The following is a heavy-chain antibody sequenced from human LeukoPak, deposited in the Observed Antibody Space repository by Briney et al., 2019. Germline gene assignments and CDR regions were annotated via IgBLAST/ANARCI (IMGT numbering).Heavy chain of an antibody. CDR1: GFTFSSYG. Sequence: GGSLRLSCAASGFTFSSYGMHWVRQAPGKGLEWVALIWYEGDNKKYADSVKGRITISRDNSKNTLYLEMNSLRADDTAVYYCARGWGSSVYASAFDIWGQGTMVTISS. V-gene: IGHV3-33*01. CDR2: IWYEGDNK. J-gene: IGHJ3*02. CDR3: ARGWGSSVYASAFDI. D-gene: IGHD7-27*01.